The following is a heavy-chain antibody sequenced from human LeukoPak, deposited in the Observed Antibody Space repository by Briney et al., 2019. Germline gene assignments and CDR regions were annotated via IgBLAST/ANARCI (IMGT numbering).Heavy chain of an antibody. CDR2: ISGSGESV. Sequence: QSGGSLRLSCAASGFTFTTYAMSWVRQAPGKGLQWVSGISGSGESVDHADSVKGRFTISRDNSKSMLYLQMSSLRAEDTAIYYCATDSSSWYFDYWGLGTLVTVSS. CDR1: GFTFTTYA. D-gene: IGHD6-13*01. J-gene: IGHJ4*02. CDR3: ATDSSSWYFDY. V-gene: IGHV3-23*01.